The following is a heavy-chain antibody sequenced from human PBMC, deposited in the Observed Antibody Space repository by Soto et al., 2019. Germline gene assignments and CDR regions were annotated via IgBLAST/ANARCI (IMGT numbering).Heavy chain of an antibody. D-gene: IGHD1-26*01. J-gene: IGHJ4*02. V-gene: IGHV3-23*01. CDR2: ISGSGGST. CDR3: ARRGNGSYYDY. CDR1: GFTFSSYA. Sequence: EVQLLESGGGLVQPGGSLRLSCAASGFTFSSYAMRWVRQAPGKGLEWVSAISGSGGSTYYTDSVKGRFTISRDNSKNTLYLQMNSLRAEDTAVYYCARRGNGSYYDYWGQGTLVIVSS.